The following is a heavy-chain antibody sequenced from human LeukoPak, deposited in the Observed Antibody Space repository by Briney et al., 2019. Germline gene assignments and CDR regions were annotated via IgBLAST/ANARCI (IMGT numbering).Heavy chain of an antibody. J-gene: IGHJ4*02. CDR3: ARGSSGASSGWHGDKYYFDY. CDR1: GFTFSSYA. D-gene: IGHD6-19*01. V-gene: IGHV3-30-3*01. Sequence: GRSLRLSCAASGFTFSSYAMHWVRQAPGKGLEWGAVISYVGTNKYYADSVKGRFTISRDNSKNTLYLQMNSLRAEDTAVYYCARGSSGASSGWHGDKYYFDYWGQGTLVTVSS. CDR2: ISYVGTNK.